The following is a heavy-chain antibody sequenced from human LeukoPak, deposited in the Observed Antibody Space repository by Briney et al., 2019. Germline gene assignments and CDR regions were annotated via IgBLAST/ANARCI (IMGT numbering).Heavy chain of an antibody. V-gene: IGHV3-21*01. CDR1: GFTFSSYS. Sequence: GGSLRLSCAASGFTFSSYSMNWVRQAPGKGLEWVSSISSSSSYIYYADSVKGRFTISRDNAKNSLYLQMNSLRAEDAAVYYCARDPGDYDILTGYSPDNFDYWGQGTLVTVSS. CDR2: ISSSSSYI. CDR3: ARDPGDYDILTGYSPDNFDY. J-gene: IGHJ4*02. D-gene: IGHD3-9*01.